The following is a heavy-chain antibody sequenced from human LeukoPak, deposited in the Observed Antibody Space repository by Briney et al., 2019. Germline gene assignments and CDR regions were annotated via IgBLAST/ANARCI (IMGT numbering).Heavy chain of an antibody. V-gene: IGHV3-49*04. D-gene: IGHD1-1*01. CDR1: GFAFGDFA. CDR3: TRDHRDDWNPGYYFDY. Sequence: GGSLRLSCTASGFAFGDFAMNWVRQAPGKGLERVGFIKTQVYGGTTEYAASVKGRFTISRDDSKAIAYLQMNSLKTEDTAVYYCTRDHRDDWNPGYYFDYWGQGTLVTASS. J-gene: IGHJ4*02. CDR2: IKTQVYGGTT.